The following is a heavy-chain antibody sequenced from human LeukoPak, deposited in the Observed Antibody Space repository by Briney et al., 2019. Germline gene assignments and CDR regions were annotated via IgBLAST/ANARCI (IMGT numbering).Heavy chain of an antibody. CDR1: GGSISSYY. V-gene: IGHV4-59*01. Sequence: SETLSLTCTVSGGSISSYYWSWIRQPPGKGPEWIGYIYYSGSTNYNPSLKSRVTMSVDTSKNQFSLKLSSVTAADTAVYYCARVRRYYGSGSYALGSFYYMDVWGEGTTVIVSS. D-gene: IGHD3-10*01. J-gene: IGHJ6*03. CDR3: ARVRRYYGSGSYALGSFYYMDV. CDR2: IYYSGST.